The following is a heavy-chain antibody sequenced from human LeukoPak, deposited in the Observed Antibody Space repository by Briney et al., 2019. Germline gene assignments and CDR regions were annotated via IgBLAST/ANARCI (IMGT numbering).Heavy chain of an antibody. D-gene: IGHD2-15*01. V-gene: IGHV3-23*01. CDR3: AKRGGTESFYYYYYMDV. Sequence: PGGSLRLSCAASGFTFSSYDMTWVRQTPGKGLEWVALISRSGGTTYYADSVKGRFTISRDNSKNTLYLQMNSLTAEDTAEYYCAKRGGTESFYYYYYMDVWGKGTTVTVSS. J-gene: IGHJ6*03. CDR1: GFTFSSYD. CDR2: ISRSGGTT.